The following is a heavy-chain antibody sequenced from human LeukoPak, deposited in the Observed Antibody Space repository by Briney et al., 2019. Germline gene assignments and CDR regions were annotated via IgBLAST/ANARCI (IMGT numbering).Heavy chain of an antibody. J-gene: IGHJ4*02. V-gene: IGHV3-23*01. D-gene: IGHD3-22*01. CDR3: AKGDYYDSRGPYDC. CDR2: ISGSGPNT. Sequence: PGGSLRLSCAASGFTFSSYAMSWVRQAPGKGLEWVSGISGSGPNTYYADSVKGRFTISRDNSKNTLYLQMNSLRAEDTAVYYCAKGDYYDSRGPYDCWGPGTLVTVSS. CDR1: GFTFSSYA.